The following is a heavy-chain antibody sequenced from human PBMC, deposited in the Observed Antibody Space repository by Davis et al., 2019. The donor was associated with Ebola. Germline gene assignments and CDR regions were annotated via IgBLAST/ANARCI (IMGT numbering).Heavy chain of an antibody. J-gene: IGHJ6*04. D-gene: IGHD2-21*01. CDR2: IYYSGNT. CDR3: ARPVVVSRAPNVYYYYGMDV. V-gene: IGHV4-59*08. CDR1: GGSIISYY. Sequence: MPSETLSLTCTVSGGSIISYYWSWFRQPPGKGLEWIGYIYYSGNTNYNPSLKSRVSISVDTSRHQFSLELSSVTAADTAVYYCARPVVVSRAPNVYYYYGMDVWGKGTTVIVSS.